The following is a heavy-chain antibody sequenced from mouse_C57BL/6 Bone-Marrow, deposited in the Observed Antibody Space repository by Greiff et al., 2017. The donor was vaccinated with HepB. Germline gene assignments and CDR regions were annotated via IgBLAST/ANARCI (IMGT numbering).Heavy chain of an antibody. V-gene: IGHV1-4*01. J-gene: IGHJ4*01. CDR1: GYTFTSYT. Sequence: QVQLQQSGAELVRPGASVKMSCKASGYTFTSYTMHWVKQRPGQGLEWIGYINPSSGYTKYNQKFKDKATLTADKSSSTAYMQLSSLTSEDSAVYYCALTMVTTFYYAMDYWGQGTSVTVSS. CDR2: INPSSGYT. CDR3: ALTMVTTFYYAMDY. D-gene: IGHD2-2*01.